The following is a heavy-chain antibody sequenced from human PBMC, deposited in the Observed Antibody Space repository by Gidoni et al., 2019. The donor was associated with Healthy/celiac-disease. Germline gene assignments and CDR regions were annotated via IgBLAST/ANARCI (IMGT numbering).Heavy chain of an antibody. CDR3: ARGRGGDYFTGWFDP. Sequence: QVQLPASGPGLVKPSPTLSLTCPVSGGSISSGGYYWSWIRQHPGKGLEWIGYIYYSGSTYYNPALKSRGTISVDTSKNQFSLKLSSVTAADTAVYYCARGRGGDYFTGWFDPWGQGTLVTVSS. V-gene: IGHV4-31*03. D-gene: IGHD4-17*01. J-gene: IGHJ5*02. CDR1: GGSISSGGYY. CDR2: IYYSGST.